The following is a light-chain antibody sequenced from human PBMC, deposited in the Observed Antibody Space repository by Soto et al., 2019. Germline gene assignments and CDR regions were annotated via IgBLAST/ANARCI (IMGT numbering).Light chain of an antibody. CDR2: GVF. CDR1: QSVKRNY. J-gene: IGKJ1*01. V-gene: IGKV3-20*01. CDR3: QQYDISPRT. Sequence: EIVLTQSPGTVSLSPGERATPFGRASQSVKRNYLAWYQQKPGQAPRVVIYGVFSRATDIPDRFSGSGSGTDFTLTISRLEPEDSAVYYCQQYDISPRTFGQGTKVDIK.